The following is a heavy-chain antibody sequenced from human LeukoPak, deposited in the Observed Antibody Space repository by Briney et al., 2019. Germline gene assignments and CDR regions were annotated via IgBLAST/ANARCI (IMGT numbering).Heavy chain of an antibody. Sequence: SETLSLTCTVSGGSISSYYWSWIRQPPGKGLEWIGYIYYSGSTNYNPSLKSRVTISVDTSKNQFSLKLSSVTAADTAVYYCGALITMIVVVIAPLVDYWGQGTLVTVSS. CDR3: GALITMIVVVIAPLVDY. CDR1: GGSISSYY. J-gene: IGHJ4*02. D-gene: IGHD3-22*01. V-gene: IGHV4-59*08. CDR2: IYYSGST.